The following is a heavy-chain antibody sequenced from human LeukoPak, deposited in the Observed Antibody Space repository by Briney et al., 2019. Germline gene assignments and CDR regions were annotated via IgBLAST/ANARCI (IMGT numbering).Heavy chain of an antibody. V-gene: IGHV3-23*01. J-gene: IGHJ4*02. CDR1: GFAFDIYA. CDR2: ISAGGSNT. D-gene: IGHD1-1*01. Sequence: GGSLRLSCAASGFAFDIYAMTWVRQAPGKGLEWVSGISAGGSNTYYADSVKGRFTISRDNPKNTVYLQMNSLRGEDTAVYYCAKDPRGSLERRGHFDFWGQGTLVTVSS. CDR3: AKDPRGSLERRGHFDF.